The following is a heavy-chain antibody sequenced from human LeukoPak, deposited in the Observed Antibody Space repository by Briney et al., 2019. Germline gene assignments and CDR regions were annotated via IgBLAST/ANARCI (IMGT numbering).Heavy chain of an antibody. CDR1: GYTFTSYD. D-gene: IGHD2-15*01. Sequence: ASVKVSCKASGYTFTSYDINWVRQATGQGLEWMGWMNPNSGNTGYAQKYQGRVTMTTNTSKSTAYMELSSLRSEDTPLHYCAVYPPARIFDYWGQGTLVTVSS. CDR3: AVYPPARIFDY. CDR2: MNPNSGNT. V-gene: IGHV1-8*01. J-gene: IGHJ4*02.